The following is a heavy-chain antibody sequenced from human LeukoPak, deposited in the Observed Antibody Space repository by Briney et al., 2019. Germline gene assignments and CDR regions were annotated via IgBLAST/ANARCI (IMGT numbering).Heavy chain of an antibody. CDR1: GFTYSSYE. V-gene: IGHV3-48*03. CDR3: ARVSLGLDY. Sequence: GGSLRLSCAASGFTYSSYEMNWVRQAPGKGLEWVSYISSSGSTIYYADSVKGRFTISRDNAKNSLYLQMNSLRAEDTAVYYCARVSLGLDYWGQGTLVTVSS. CDR2: ISSSGSTI. J-gene: IGHJ4*02.